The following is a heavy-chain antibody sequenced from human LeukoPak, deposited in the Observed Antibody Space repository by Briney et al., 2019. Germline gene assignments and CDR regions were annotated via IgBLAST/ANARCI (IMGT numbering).Heavy chain of an antibody. J-gene: IGHJ6*02. D-gene: IGHD6-13*01. Sequence: ASVKVSCKASGYTFTGYYMHWVRQATGQGLEWMGWMNLNSGNTGYAQKFQGRVTMTRNTSISTAYMELSSLRSEDTAVYYCARDGGYTSSWYVPGWVNNYYYGMDVWGQGTTATVSS. V-gene: IGHV1-8*02. CDR1: GYTFTGYY. CDR3: ARDGGYTSSWYVPGWVNNYYYGMDV. CDR2: MNLNSGNT.